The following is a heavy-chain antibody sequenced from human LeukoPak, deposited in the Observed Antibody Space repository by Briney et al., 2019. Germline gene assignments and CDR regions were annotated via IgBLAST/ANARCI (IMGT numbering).Heavy chain of an antibody. J-gene: IGHJ4*02. V-gene: IGHV3-23*01. CDR2: ISGSGGST. CDR1: GFTFSSYA. D-gene: IGHD1-26*01. CDR3: ARNYYEPTYDYYFDC. Sequence: GGSLRLSCAASGFTFSSYAMSWVRQAPGKGLEWVSAISGSGGSTYYADSVKGRFTISRDNSKNTLYLHMNSLRAEDTALYYCARNYYEPTYDYYFDCWGQGTLVTVSS.